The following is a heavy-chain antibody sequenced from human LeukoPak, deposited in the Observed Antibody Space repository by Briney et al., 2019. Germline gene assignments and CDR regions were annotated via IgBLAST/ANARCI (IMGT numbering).Heavy chain of an antibody. J-gene: IGHJ4*02. CDR1: GGSISSSSYY. CDR3: ARDQLLWFGDSLDY. D-gene: IGHD3-10*01. Sequence: PSETLSLTCTVSGGSISSSSYYWGWIRQPPGKGLEWIGSIYYSGSTYYNPSLKSRVTISVDTSKNQFSLKLSSVTAADTAVYYCARDQLLWFGDSLDYWGQGTLVAVSS. V-gene: IGHV4-39*07. CDR2: IYYSGST.